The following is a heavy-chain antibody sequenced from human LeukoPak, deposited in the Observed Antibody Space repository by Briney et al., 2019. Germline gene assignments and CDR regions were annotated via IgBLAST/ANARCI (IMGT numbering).Heavy chain of an antibody. CDR2: INHSGST. D-gene: IGHD6-6*01. CDR3: AAYSSSNHYGMDV. CDR1: GGSFSGYY. V-gene: IGHV4-34*01. J-gene: IGHJ6*02. Sequence: SETLSLTCAVYGGSFSGYYWSWIRQPPGKGLEWIGEINHSGSTNYNPSLKSRVTISVDTSKNQFSLKLSSVTAADTAVYYCAAYSSSNHYGMDVWGQGTTVTVSS.